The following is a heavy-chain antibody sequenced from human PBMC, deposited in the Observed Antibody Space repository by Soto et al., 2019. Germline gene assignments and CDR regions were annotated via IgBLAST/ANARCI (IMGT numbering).Heavy chain of an antibody. CDR1: GFTFSSYG. V-gene: IGHV3-30*18. CDR2: ISYDGSNK. Sequence: GGSLRLSCAASGFTFSSYGMHWVRQAPGKGLEWVAVISYDGSNKYYADSVRGRFTISRDNSKNTLYLQMNSLRAEDTAVYYCAKDRQFDYWGQGTLVTVSS. J-gene: IGHJ4*02. CDR3: AKDRQFDY.